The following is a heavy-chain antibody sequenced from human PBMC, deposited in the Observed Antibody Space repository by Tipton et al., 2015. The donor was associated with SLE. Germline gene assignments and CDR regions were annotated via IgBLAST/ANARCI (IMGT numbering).Heavy chain of an antibody. CDR1: GASISNYY. V-gene: IGHV4-59*01. J-gene: IGHJ4*02. CDR3: AGELTGYSY. Sequence: GASISNYYWSWIRQPPGRGLEWIGYIWYTGSTDYNPSLKSRVSIAADTSKKQFSLRLSSVTTADTAVYFCAGELTGYSYWGQGTLVTVSS. D-gene: IGHD3-9*01. CDR2: IWYTGST.